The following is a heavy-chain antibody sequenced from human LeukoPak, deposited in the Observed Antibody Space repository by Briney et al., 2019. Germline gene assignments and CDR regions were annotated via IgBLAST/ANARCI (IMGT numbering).Heavy chain of an antibody. CDR2: ISSRSSFI. CDR3: ARDCIEGPCDI. D-gene: IGHD1-26*01. V-gene: IGHV3-21*01. J-gene: IGHJ3*02. Sequence: GESLRLSCAASGFTFSSHSMNWIRQAPGKGLEWVSSISSRSSFIYYADSVKGRFTISRDNAKNSLYLQMNSLRAEDTAVYYCARDCIEGPCDIWGQGTMVTVSS. CDR1: GFTFSSHS.